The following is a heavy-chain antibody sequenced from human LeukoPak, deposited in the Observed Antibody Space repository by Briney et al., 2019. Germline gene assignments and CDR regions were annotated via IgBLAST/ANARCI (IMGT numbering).Heavy chain of an antibody. CDR2: ISYYGTT. D-gene: IGHD5-24*01. J-gene: IGHJ4*02. CDR1: GGSISSNSYT. Sequence: SETLSLTCTVSGGSISSNSYTWGWIRQPPGKGLEWIGSISYYGTTYYNPSLKSRVTISVDTSKNQFSLKLSSVTAADTAVYYCAGTDGYNNYYFDYWGQGTLVTVSS. V-gene: IGHV4-39*07. CDR3: AGTDGYNNYYFDY.